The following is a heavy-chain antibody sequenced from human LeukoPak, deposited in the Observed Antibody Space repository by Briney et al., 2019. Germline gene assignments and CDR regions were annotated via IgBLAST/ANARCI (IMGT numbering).Heavy chain of an antibody. CDR2: IIPILGIA. Sequence: ASVKVSCKASVGTLSSYAINWVRQPPGQGLEWMGRIIPILGIANYAQKFQGRVTITAEKATSTAYMELRSLRCEETAVYYCARDPGMIRYYEPPLYNWFDPWGQGTLVNVSS. CDR1: VGTLSSYA. V-gene: IGHV1-69*04. J-gene: IGHJ5*02. D-gene: IGHD3-22*01. CDR3: ARDPGMIRYYEPPLYNWFDP.